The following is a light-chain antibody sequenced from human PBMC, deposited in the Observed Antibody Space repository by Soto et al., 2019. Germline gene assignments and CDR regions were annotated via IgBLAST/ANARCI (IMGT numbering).Light chain of an antibody. V-gene: IGKV3-15*01. CDR2: RAS. J-gene: IGKJ4*01. Sequence: EIVMTQSPATLSVSPGERATLSCRASQSVSSNLAWYQHKPGQAPRLLIYRASTRATGVPARFSGSGSGTEFTLTISSLQSEDFAVYYCQQYHKWPLTFGEGTKAEIK. CDR1: QSVSSN. CDR3: QQYHKWPLT.